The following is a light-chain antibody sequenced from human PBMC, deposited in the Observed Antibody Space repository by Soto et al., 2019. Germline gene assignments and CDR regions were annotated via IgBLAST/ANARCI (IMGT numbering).Light chain of an antibody. CDR2: KAS. CDR3: QQDNSPDT. J-gene: IGKJ2*01. V-gene: IGKV1-5*03. Sequence: DIQMTQSPSTLSASVGDRVTITCRASQPISRWLAWYQQKPGKAPKLLIYKASSLESGVPSSFSGSGSGTEFTLTISSMQPDDFATYYCQQDNSPDTLGQWTKLES. CDR1: QPISRW.